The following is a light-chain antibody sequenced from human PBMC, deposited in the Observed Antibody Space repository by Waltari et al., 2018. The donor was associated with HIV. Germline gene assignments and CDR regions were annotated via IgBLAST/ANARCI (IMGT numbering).Light chain of an antibody. Sequence: QSVLTQPPSVSGAPGQRVTISCPGSSSNIGAGYDVHWYQPLPGTAPKLLIYANINRPSGVPDRFSGSKSGSSASLAITGLQAEDEAHYYCQSFDSSLTTSGVIFGGGTKLTVL. V-gene: IGLV1-40*01. J-gene: IGLJ2*01. CDR2: ANI. CDR1: SSNIGAGYD. CDR3: QSFDSSLTTSGVI.